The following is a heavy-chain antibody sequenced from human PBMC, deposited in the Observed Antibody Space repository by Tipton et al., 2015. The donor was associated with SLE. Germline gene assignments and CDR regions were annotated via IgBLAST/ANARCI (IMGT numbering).Heavy chain of an antibody. CDR1: GGSLTSYY. CDR2: IYYTGNT. V-gene: IGHV4-59*01. D-gene: IGHD3-22*01. CDR3: ARGGTYHDSSGNIDY. Sequence: TLSLTCTVSGGSLTSYYWSWIRQPPGKGLEWIGYIYYTGNTNYNPSLKSRVTMSVDTSKSQFSLKLSSVTAADTAVYYCARGGTYHDSSGNIDYWGQGTLVTASS. J-gene: IGHJ4*02.